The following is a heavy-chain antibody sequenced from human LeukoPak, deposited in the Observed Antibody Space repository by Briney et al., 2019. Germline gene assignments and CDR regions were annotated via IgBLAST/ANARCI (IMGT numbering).Heavy chain of an antibody. CDR2: IYYSGST. Sequence: SGGSLRLSCAASGFTVSNNYMSWVRQAPGKGLEWIGSIYYSGSTYYNPSLKSRVTISVDTSKNQFSLKLSSVAAADTAVYYCARHVDYGGNVGGGDWFDPWGQGTLVTVSS. D-gene: IGHD4-23*01. CDR1: GFTVSNNY. V-gene: IGHV4-39*01. J-gene: IGHJ5*02. CDR3: ARHVDYGGNVGGGDWFDP.